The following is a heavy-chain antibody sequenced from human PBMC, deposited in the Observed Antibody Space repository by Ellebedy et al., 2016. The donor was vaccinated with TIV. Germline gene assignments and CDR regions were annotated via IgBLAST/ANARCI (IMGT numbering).Heavy chain of an antibody. Sequence: AASVTVSCKVSGYNLTEICIHWVRQAPGKGLEWMGGVDPEDGETIYAQKFQGRVTMTEDTSTDTAYMELSSLRSEDTAVYYCATDIAGAVAAYYYHGMDVWGQGTTVTVSS. CDR2: VDPEDGET. CDR3: ATDIAGAVAAYYYHGMDV. J-gene: IGHJ6*02. D-gene: IGHD6-19*01. V-gene: IGHV1-24*01. CDR1: GYNLTEIC.